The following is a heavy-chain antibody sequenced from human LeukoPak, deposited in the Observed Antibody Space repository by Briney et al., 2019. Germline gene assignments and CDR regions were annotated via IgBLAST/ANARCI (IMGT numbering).Heavy chain of an antibody. D-gene: IGHD4-23*01. V-gene: IGHV1-69*01. CDR2: IIPIFGTA. CDR3: ASFDYGGNSGL. J-gene: IGHJ4*02. Sequence: ASVKVSCKASGGTFSSYAISWVRQAPGQGLEWMGGIIPIFGTANYAQKFQGRVTITADESTSTAYMELSSLRSEDTAVYYCASFDYGGNSGLWGQGTPVTVSS. CDR1: GGTFSSYA.